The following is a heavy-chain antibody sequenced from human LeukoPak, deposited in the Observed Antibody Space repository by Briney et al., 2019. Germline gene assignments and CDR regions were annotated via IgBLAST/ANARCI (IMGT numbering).Heavy chain of an antibody. CDR2: ISSSSSYI. J-gene: IGHJ5*02. Sequence: GGSLRLSCAASGFTFSSYSMNWVRQAPGKGLEWVSSISSSSSYIYYADSVKGRFTISRDNAKNSLYLQMNSLRAEDTAVCYCAREVAAAPNWFDPWGQGTLVTVS. V-gene: IGHV3-21*01. D-gene: IGHD2-15*01. CDR1: GFTFSSYS. CDR3: AREVAAAPNWFDP.